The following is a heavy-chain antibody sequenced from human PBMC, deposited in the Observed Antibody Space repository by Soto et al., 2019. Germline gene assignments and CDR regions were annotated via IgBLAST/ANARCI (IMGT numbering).Heavy chain of an antibody. J-gene: IGHJ2*01. V-gene: IGHV3-13*01. CDR3: ARSYCSSTSCYRYFDL. CDR2: IGTAGDT. D-gene: IGHD2-2*02. Sequence: PGGSLRLSCAASGFTFSSYDMHWVRQATGKGLEWVSAIGTAGDTYYPGSVKGRFTISRENAKNSLYLQMNSLRAGDTAVYYCARSYCSSTSCYRYFDLWGRGTLVTVSS. CDR1: GFTFSSYD.